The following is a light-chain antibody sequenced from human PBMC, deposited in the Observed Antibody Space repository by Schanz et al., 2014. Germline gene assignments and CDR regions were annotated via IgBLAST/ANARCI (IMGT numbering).Light chain of an antibody. V-gene: IGLV2-14*03. CDR3: SSYTGSSTLEGV. CDR2: DVT. J-gene: IGLJ2*01. CDR1: SSAFGTYNY. Sequence: AALTQPSSFSFPPGQSITISFPGTSSAFGTYNYCSWYQHPPSNAPKLVIYDVTNRPSGVSHRFSGSKSGNTASLTISGLQAEDEADYYCSSYTGSSTLEGVFGGGTKLTVL.